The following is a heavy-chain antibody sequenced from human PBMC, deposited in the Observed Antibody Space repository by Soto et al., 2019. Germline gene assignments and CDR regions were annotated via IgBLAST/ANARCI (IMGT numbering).Heavy chain of an antibody. CDR2: TIPMFGTT. D-gene: IGHD3-22*01. Sequence: QVQLVQSGAEVKKPESSVRVSCKASGGTFNSYAITWVRQAPGQGLEWMGGTIPMFGTTNYAEKFQGRVTITADASTNTADMELSSLRSEDTAVYYCTRCGIRYHSIGYYLGIDGMDVWGQGTTVIVSS. J-gene: IGHJ6*02. CDR3: TRCGIRYHSIGYYLGIDGMDV. V-gene: IGHV1-69*12. CDR1: GGTFNSYA.